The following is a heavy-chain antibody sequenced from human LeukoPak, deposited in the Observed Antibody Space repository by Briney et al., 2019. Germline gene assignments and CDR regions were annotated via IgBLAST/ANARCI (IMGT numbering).Heavy chain of an antibody. CDR2: ISSSGSTV. CDR1: GFTFSSYE. Sequence: GGSLRLSCAASGFTFSSYEMNWVRQAPGKGLEWVSYISSSGSTVYYADSVKGRFTISRDNAKNSLYLQMNSLRAEDTAVYYCASRIAVAGGYYYGMDVWGQGTTVTVSS. V-gene: IGHV3-48*03. J-gene: IGHJ6*02. CDR3: ASRIAVAGGYYYGMDV. D-gene: IGHD6-19*01.